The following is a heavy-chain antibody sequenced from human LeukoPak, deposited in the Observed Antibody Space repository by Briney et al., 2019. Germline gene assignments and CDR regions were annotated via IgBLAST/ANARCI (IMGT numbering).Heavy chain of an antibody. J-gene: IGHJ4*02. Sequence: SETLSLTCTVSGGSISSSSYYWGWIRQPPGKGLEWIGSIYYSGSTYYNPSLKSRVTISVDTSKNQFSLKLSSVTAADTAVYYCARDRRKYDSSGYYDWGQGTLVTVSS. CDR1: GGSISSSSYY. D-gene: IGHD3-22*01. V-gene: IGHV4-39*07. CDR2: IYYSGST. CDR3: ARDRRKYDSSGYYD.